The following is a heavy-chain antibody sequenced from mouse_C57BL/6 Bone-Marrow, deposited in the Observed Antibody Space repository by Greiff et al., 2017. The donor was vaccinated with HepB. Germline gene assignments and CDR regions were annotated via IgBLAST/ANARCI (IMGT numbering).Heavy chain of an antibody. Sequence: EVQLQQSGAELVRPGASVKLSCIASGFNIKDDYMHWVKQRPEQGLEWIGWIDPENGDTEYASKFQGKATITADTSSNTAYLQLSSLTSEDTAVYYCTTMVTHYFDYWGQGTTLTVSS. CDR2: IDPENGDT. J-gene: IGHJ2*01. D-gene: IGHD2-2*01. CDR1: GFNIKDDY. CDR3: TTMVTHYFDY. V-gene: IGHV14-4*01.